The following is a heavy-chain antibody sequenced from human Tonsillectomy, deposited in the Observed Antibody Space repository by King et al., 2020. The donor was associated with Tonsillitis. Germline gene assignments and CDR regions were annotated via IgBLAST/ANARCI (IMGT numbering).Heavy chain of an antibody. V-gene: IGHV4-39*01. CDR2: IYYSGST. CDR1: GGSISSSSYY. Sequence: QVQLQESGPGLVKPSETLSLTCTVSGGSISSSSYYWGWIRQPPGKGLEWIGSIYYSGSTYYTPSLKSRVTISVDTTKNKFSLKLSSVTAADTAVYYCARGLLFDYWGQGTLVTVSS. CDR3: ARGLLFDY. J-gene: IGHJ4*02. D-gene: IGHD2-15*01.